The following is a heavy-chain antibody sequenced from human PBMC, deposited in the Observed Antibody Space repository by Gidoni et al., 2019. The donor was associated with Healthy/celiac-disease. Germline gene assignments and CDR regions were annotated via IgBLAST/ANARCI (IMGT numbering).Heavy chain of an antibody. CDR3: ESDDDYGDGSPY. CDR1: GFTFSSYA. Sequence: EVQLLASGGGLVQPGGSLRLSCAASGFTFSSYALVWVRQAPGKGLEWVSAISGSGGSTYYADSVKGRLTIARDNSKNTLYLQMNSLRAEDTAVYYCESDDDYGDGSPYWGQGTLVTVSS. D-gene: IGHD4-17*01. CDR2: ISGSGGST. V-gene: IGHV3-23*01. J-gene: IGHJ4*02.